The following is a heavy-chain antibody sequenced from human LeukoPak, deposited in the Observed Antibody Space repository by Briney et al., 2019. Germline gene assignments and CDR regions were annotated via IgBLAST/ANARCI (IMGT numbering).Heavy chain of an antibody. CDR2: MNPNSGNT. Sequence: ASVKVSCKTSGYTFTSYDINWVRQATGQGLEWMGWMNPNSGNTGYAQKFQGRVTITRNTSISTAYMELSSLRPGDTAVYYCARGAPGGYCSGGSCPYFDYWGQGTLVTVSS. CDR1: GYTFTSYD. D-gene: IGHD2-15*01. J-gene: IGHJ4*02. V-gene: IGHV1-8*03. CDR3: ARGAPGGYCSGGSCPYFDY.